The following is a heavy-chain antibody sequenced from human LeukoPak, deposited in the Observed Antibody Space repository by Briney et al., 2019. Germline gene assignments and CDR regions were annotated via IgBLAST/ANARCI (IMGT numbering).Heavy chain of an antibody. CDR3: ARPFDSSGFVGAFDI. V-gene: IGHV4-39*01. D-gene: IGHD3-22*01. J-gene: IGHJ3*02. Sequence: PSETLSLTCTVSGGSISSSSYYWGWIRQPPGKGLEWIGSIYYSGSTYYNPSLKSRVTISVDTSKNQFSLKLSSVTAADTAVYYCARPFDSSGFVGAFDIWGQGTMVTVSS. CDR2: IYYSGST. CDR1: GGSISSSSYY.